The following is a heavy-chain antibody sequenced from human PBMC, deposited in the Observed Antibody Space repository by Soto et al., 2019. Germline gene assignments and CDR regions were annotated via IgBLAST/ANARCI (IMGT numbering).Heavy chain of an antibody. Sequence: QAQLVQSGTEVKKPGASVKVSCKTSGYTFANHGINWVRQAPGQGLEWMGWINPYNANTIYAQKLQGRVTMTTDTSTTTSYMDLRSLTSDDTAVYYCARDRVAGIWGDAFDIWGQGTVVTVSS. CDR2: INPYNANT. CDR3: ARDRVAGIWGDAFDI. CDR1: GYTFANHG. V-gene: IGHV1-18*04. D-gene: IGHD3-16*01. J-gene: IGHJ3*02.